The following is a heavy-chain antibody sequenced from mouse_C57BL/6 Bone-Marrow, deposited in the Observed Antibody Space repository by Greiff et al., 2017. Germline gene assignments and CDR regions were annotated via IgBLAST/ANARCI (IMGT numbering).Heavy chain of an antibody. D-gene: IGHD1-1*01. CDR1: GFNIKNTY. CDR3: ARTPIVTTVRGYAMDY. V-gene: IGHV14-3*01. Sequence: VHVKQSVAELVRPGASVKLSCTASGFNIKNTYMHWVKQRPEQGLEWIGRIDPANGNTKYAPKFQGKATITADTSSNTAYLQLSSLTSEDTAIYYCARTPIVTTVRGYAMDYGGQGTSVTVSS. CDR2: IDPANGNT. J-gene: IGHJ4*01.